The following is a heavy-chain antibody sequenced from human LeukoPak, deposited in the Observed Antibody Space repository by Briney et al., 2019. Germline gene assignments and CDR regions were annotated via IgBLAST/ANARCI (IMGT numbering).Heavy chain of an antibody. V-gene: IGHV3-7*04. J-gene: IGHJ4*02. CDR1: GFTFSSNW. D-gene: IGHD3-22*01. CDR3: ARGHYYDSSGYPFDY. CDR2: IKQDGSEK. Sequence: PGGSLRLSCVVFGFTFSSNWMSWVRQAPGKGLEWVANIKQDGSEKYYVDSVKGRFTISRDNGKNSLYLQMNSLRAEDTAVYYCARGHYYDSSGYPFDYWGQGTLVTVSS.